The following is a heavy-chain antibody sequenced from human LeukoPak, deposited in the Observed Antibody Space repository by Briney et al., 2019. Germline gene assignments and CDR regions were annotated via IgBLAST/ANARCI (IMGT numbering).Heavy chain of an antibody. D-gene: IGHD6-19*01. CDR1: GFTFSRYG. CDR3: AREWGLIAVAGGPGY. J-gene: IGHJ4*02. Sequence: GGSLRLSCAASGFTFSRYGMHWVRQAPGKGLEWLAIIWYDGHNKYYADSVKGRFTITRDNSKKTLFLEMNDLIAEDTALYYCAREWGLIAVAGGPGYWGQGTLVTVSS. CDR2: IWYDGHNK. V-gene: IGHV3-33*01.